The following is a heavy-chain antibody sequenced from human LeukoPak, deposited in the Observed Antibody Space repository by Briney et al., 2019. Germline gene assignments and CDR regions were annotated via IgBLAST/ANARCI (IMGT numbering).Heavy chain of an antibody. Sequence: TSETLSLTCTVSGGSISTYYWSWIRQPPRKGLEWIGYIYYSGSTNYNPSLESRVTISVDTSKNQFSLKLSSVTAADTAVYFCARQLRGEAVAGHLQPFDYWGQGTLVTVSS. V-gene: IGHV4-59*08. CDR2: IYYSGST. CDR1: GGSISTYY. CDR3: ARQLRGEAVAGHLQPFDY. J-gene: IGHJ4*02. D-gene: IGHD6-19*01.